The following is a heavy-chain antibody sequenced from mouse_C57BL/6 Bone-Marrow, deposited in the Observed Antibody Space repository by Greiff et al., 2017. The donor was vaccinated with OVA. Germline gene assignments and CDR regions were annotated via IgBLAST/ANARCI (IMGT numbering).Heavy chain of an antibody. D-gene: IGHD1-1*01. CDR3: ARGPYYYGSSPFDY. J-gene: IGHJ2*01. Sequence: EVKLQQSGPELVKPGASVKISCKASGYTFTDYYMNWVKQSHGKSLEWIGDINPNNGGTSYNQKFKGKATLTVDKSSSTAYMELRSLTSEDSAVYYCARGPYYYGSSPFDYWGQGTTLTVSS. V-gene: IGHV1-26*01. CDR1: GYTFTDYY. CDR2: INPNNGGT.